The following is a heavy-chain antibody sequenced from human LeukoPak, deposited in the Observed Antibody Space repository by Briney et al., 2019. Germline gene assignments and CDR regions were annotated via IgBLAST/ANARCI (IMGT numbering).Heavy chain of an antibody. D-gene: IGHD3-3*01. V-gene: IGHV4-34*01. CDR3: ARARTRVVRYFDY. J-gene: IGHJ4*02. CDR1: GGSISSGDYY. Sequence: SETLSLTCTVSGGSISSGDYYWSWIRQPPGTGLEWIGEINHSGSTNYNPSLKSRVTISVDTSKNQFSLKLSSVTAADTAVYYCARARTRVVRYFDYWGQGTLVTVSS. CDR2: INHSGST.